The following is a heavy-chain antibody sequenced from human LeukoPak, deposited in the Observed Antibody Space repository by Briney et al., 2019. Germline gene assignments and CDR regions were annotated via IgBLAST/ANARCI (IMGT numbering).Heavy chain of an antibody. CDR3: ARGHGVVPASDDPFDI. J-gene: IGHJ3*02. CDR1: GFTFSSFW. D-gene: IGHD2-2*01. Sequence: GGSLRLSCAASGFTFSSFWMSWVRQAPGKGLEWVSSISTSSIYIYYADSMKGRFTISRDNAKNSLYLQMNSLRAEDTAVYYCARGHGVVPASDDPFDIWGQGTMVTVSS. CDR2: ISTSSIYI. V-gene: IGHV3-21*01.